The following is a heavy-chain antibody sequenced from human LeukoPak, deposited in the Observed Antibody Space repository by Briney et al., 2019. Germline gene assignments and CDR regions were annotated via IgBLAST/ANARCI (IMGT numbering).Heavy chain of an antibody. V-gene: IGHV3-21*01. Sequence: PGGSLRLPCAASGFTFSSYSMNWVRQAPRKGLEWVSSISSSSSYIYYADSVKGRFTISRDNAKNSLYLQMNSLRAEDTAVYYCAVNPGDDAFDIWGQGTMVTVSS. CDR2: ISSSSSYI. CDR1: GFTFSSYS. CDR3: AVNPGDDAFDI. J-gene: IGHJ3*02. D-gene: IGHD3-10*01.